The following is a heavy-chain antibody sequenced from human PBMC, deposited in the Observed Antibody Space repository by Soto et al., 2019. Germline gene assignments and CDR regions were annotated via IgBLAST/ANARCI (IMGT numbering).Heavy chain of an antibody. CDR3: AASYYYDSSGYYRHFDY. CDR1: GGTFSSYA. J-gene: IGHJ4*02. CDR2: IIPIFGTA. D-gene: IGHD3-22*01. V-gene: IGHV1-69*13. Sequence: SVKVSCKASGGTFSSYAISWVRQAPGQGLEWMGGIIPIFGTANYAQKFQGRVTITADESTSTAYMELSSLRSEDTAVYYCAASYYYDSSGYYRHFDYWGQGTLVTVSS.